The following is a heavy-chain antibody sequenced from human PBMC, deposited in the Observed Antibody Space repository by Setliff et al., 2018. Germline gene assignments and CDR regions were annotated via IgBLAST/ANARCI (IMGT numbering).Heavy chain of an antibody. D-gene: IGHD1-1*01. CDR3: ARGARTGHLDS. CDR1: GDSISDDYW. Sequence: SETLSLTCAVSGDSISDDYWWSWVRQSPGRELEWIGEINQSGTTNYNPPLKSRATVSVDNSKNQFSLNLNSVTVAVTAVYFCARGARTGHLDSWGQGTLVTVSS. J-gene: IGHJ4*02. CDR2: INQSGTT. V-gene: IGHV4-4*02.